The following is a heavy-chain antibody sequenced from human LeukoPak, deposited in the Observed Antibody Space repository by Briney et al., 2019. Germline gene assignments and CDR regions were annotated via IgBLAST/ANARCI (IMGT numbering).Heavy chain of an antibody. CDR2: ISGSGDRT. V-gene: IGHV3-23*01. Sequence: QAGGSLRLSCAASGFTFSSYAINWVRQAPGKGLEWVSVISGSGDRTYYADSAKGRFTISRDNSKNTLDLQMNSLRAEDTAVYYCAKASGWYVGDAFDFWGQGTMVTVSS. J-gene: IGHJ3*01. CDR3: AKASGWYVGDAFDF. CDR1: GFTFSSYA. D-gene: IGHD6-19*01.